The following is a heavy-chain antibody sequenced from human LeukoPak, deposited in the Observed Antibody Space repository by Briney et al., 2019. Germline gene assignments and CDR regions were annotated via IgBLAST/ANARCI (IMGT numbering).Heavy chain of an antibody. CDR3: AKTTMVRGVIEVLWFDP. CDR1: GYSITSGYY. V-gene: IGHV4-59*08. Sequence: SETLSLTCTVSGYSITSGYYWSWIRQPPGKGLEWIGYIYYSGSTNYNPSLKSRVTISVDTSKNQFSLKLSSVTAADTAVYYCAKTTMVRGVIEVLWFDPWGQGTLVTVSS. J-gene: IGHJ5*02. D-gene: IGHD3-10*01. CDR2: IYYSGST.